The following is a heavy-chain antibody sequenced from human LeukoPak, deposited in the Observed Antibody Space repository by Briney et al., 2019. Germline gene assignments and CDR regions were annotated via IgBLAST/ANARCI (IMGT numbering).Heavy chain of an antibody. D-gene: IGHD4-17*01. Sequence: GASVKVSCTASGYTFTIYGISWVRQAPGQGLEWMGWIYSYNGNTNYAQKFQGRVTMTTDTSTSIAYMELRSLTSDDTAFYYCARLKNYGDYGYWGQGTLVTVSS. CDR1: GYTFTIYG. CDR2: IYSYNGNT. J-gene: IGHJ4*02. V-gene: IGHV1-18*01. CDR3: ARLKNYGDYGY.